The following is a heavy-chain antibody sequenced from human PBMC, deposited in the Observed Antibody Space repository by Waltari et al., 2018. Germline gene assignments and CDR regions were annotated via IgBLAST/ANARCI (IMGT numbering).Heavy chain of an antibody. CDR2: IIPIFGTA. V-gene: IGHV1-69*01. CDR3: ARDQGGFLEWLREDYYYDMDV. D-gene: IGHD3-3*01. CDR1: GGTFSSYA. Sequence: QVQLVQSGAEVKKPGSSVKVSCKASGGTFSSYAISWVRQAPVHGLEWMGGIIPIFGTANYAQKFQGRVTITADESTSTAYMELSSRRSEDTAVYYCARDQGGFLEWLREDYYYDMDVWGKGTTVTVSS. J-gene: IGHJ6*03.